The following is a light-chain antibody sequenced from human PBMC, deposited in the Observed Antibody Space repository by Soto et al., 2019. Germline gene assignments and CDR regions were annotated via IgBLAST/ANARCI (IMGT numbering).Light chain of an antibody. CDR2: WAS. CDR1: QSVLYSSNNKNY. CDR3: QQYFRPWT. Sequence: DIVMTQSPDSLAVSLGERATINCKSSQSVLYSSNNKNYLAWYQQKPGQPPKLLIYWASTRESGVPDRFSGRGAGTDFTLTISSLRAEDVAVYYCQQYFRPWTFGQGNKVEIK. V-gene: IGKV4-1*01. J-gene: IGKJ1*01.